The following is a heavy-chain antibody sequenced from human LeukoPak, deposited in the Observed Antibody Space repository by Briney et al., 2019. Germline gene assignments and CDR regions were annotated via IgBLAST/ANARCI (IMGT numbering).Heavy chain of an antibody. CDR1: GGSFSGYY. Sequence: PSETLSLTCAVYGGSFSGYYWSWIRQPPGKGLEWIGEINHSGSTNYNPSLKSRVTISVDTSKNQFSLKLSSVTAADTAVYYCARVSITMVRGVIIRARYYGMDVWGKGTTVTVSS. J-gene: IGHJ6*04. CDR2: INHSGST. V-gene: IGHV4-34*01. D-gene: IGHD3-10*01. CDR3: ARVSITMVRGVIIRARYYGMDV.